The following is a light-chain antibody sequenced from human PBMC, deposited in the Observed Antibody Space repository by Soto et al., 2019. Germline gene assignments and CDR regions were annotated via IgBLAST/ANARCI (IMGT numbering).Light chain of an antibody. Sequence: QSALTQPPSLSGTPGQRVIIACSGGSSNIGSNPVNWYQHLPGTAPKLLIYNDNQRPSGVPARFSGSRSGTSASLAISGLRSGDGADYYCPLWDAARTGRLFGGGTKPPVL. CDR2: NDN. CDR1: SSNIGSNP. V-gene: IGLV1-44*01. CDR3: PLWDAARTGRL. J-gene: IGLJ3*02.